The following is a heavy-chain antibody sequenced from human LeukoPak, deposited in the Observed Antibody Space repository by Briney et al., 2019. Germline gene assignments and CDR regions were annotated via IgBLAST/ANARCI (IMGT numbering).Heavy chain of an antibody. Sequence: GGSLRLSCAASGFTFSNNYMSWVRRAPGKGLEWVSLIYSGGGAYYADSVKGGFTITRDNSKNTLYLQMNSLRAEDAAVYDCARNSGELGAWGQGTLVTVSS. J-gene: IGHJ5*02. CDR1: GFTFSNNY. V-gene: IGHV3-53*01. CDR2: IYSGGGA. CDR3: ARNSGELGA. D-gene: IGHD2-21*01.